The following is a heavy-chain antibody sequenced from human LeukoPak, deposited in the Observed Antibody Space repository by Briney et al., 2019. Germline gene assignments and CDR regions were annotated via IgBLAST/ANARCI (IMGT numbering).Heavy chain of an antibody. CDR1: GFTVSSNY. Sequence: GGSLRLSCAASGFTVSSNYMSWVRQAPGKGLEWVSVIYSGGSTYYADSVKDRFTISRDNSKNTLYLQMNSLRAEDTAVYYCARARAAAGIGGLVGYYYYGMDVWGKGTTVTVSS. J-gene: IGHJ6*04. V-gene: IGHV3-53*01. CDR2: IYSGGST. CDR3: ARARAAAGIGGLVGYYYYGMDV. D-gene: IGHD6-13*01.